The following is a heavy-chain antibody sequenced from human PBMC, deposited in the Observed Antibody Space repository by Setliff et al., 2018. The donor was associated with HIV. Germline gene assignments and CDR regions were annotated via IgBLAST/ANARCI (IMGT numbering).Heavy chain of an antibody. CDR3: AMLDTSDYFRNNWFDS. CDR2: IYTDGST. J-gene: IGHJ5*01. Sequence: PSETLSLTCTVSGGSISSYYWSWIRQPAGKGLEWIGHIYTDGSTNFNPSLRSRVTISADAPKSQLSLKLTSVTAADTAVYYCAMLDTSDYFRNNWFDSWGQGTLVTVSS. D-gene: IGHD3-22*01. CDR1: GGSISSYY. V-gene: IGHV4-4*07.